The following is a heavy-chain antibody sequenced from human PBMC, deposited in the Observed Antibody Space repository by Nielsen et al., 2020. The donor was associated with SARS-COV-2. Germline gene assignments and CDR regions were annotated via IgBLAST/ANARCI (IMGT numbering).Heavy chain of an antibody. CDR2: INPSGGST. V-gene: IGHV1-46*01. J-gene: IGHJ5*02. CDR3: ATGEGFGVSIRHNWFDP. Sequence: ASVKVSCKASGYTFTSYYMHWVRQAPGQGLEWMGIINPSGGSTSYAQKFQGRVTMTRDTSTSTVYMELSSLRSEDTAVYYCATGEGFGVSIRHNWFDPWGQGTLVTVSS. D-gene: IGHD3-10*01. CDR1: GYTFTSYY.